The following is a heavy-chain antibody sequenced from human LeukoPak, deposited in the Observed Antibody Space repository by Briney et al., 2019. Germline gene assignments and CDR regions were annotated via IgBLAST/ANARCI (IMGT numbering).Heavy chain of an antibody. CDR3: TRGPNYYGSGRSWFDP. J-gene: IGHJ5*02. V-gene: IGHV1-2*02. Sequence: ASVKVSCKASGYTFSDYYMHWVRQAPRQGLEWMGWINPKSGDTNYVQKLQGRVTVTRDTSISTVYMELSRLRSDDTAVCYCTRGPNYYGSGRSWFDPWGQGTLVTVSS. CDR2: INPKSGDT. D-gene: IGHD3-10*01. CDR1: GYTFSDYY.